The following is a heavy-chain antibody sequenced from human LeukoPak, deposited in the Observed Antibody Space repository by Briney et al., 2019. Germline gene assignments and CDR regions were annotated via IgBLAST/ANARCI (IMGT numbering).Heavy chain of an antibody. J-gene: IGHJ4*02. Sequence: GGSLRLSCAASGFIFTSYGMHWVRQAPGKGLEWVAVISSDGSDKNYVDSVKGRFTISRDNSKNTLYLQMNSLRAEDTAVYYCAKWGCSGGSCYPFAYWGQGTLVTVSS. CDR2: ISSDGSDK. CDR3: AKWGCSGGSCYPFAY. CDR1: GFIFTSYG. D-gene: IGHD2-15*01. V-gene: IGHV3-30*18.